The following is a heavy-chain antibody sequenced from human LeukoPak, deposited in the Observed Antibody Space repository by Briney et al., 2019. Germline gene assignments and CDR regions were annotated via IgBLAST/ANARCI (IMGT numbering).Heavy chain of an antibody. Sequence: GGSLRLSCAASGFTFSSYSMNWVRQAPGKGLEWVSSISSSSGYIYYEDSVKGRFTISRDNAKNSVYLQMNGLRGEDTAVYYGARDGPSRSPTSGWFDPWGQGTLVTVSS. J-gene: IGHJ5*02. D-gene: IGHD2-15*01. CDR1: GFTFSSYS. V-gene: IGHV3-21*01. CDR2: ISSSSGYI. CDR3: ARDGPSRSPTSGWFDP.